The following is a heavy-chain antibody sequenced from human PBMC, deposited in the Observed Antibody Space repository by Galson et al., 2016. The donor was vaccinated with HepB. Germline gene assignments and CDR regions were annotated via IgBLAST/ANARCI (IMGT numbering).Heavy chain of an antibody. V-gene: IGHV3-23*01. CDR1: GFSFNTYA. CDR2: LSWSGGSM. Sequence: SLRLSCAASGFSFNTYAMNWVRQAPGKGLEWVSGLSWSGGSMYYADSVKGRFTISRDNTKNTLYLQMNNLRAEDTALYYCAKDHCSIISCDGAGYYGMDVWGQGTTVTVSS. J-gene: IGHJ6*02. D-gene: IGHD2-2*01. CDR3: AKDHCSIISCDGAGYYGMDV.